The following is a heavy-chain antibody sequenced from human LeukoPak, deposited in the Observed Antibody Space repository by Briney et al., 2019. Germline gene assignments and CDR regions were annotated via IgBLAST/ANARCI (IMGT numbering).Heavy chain of an antibody. V-gene: IGHV4-61*02. CDR3: VREYRSGYFYVHDAFDM. CDR2: IYTSGDT. Sequence: PSQTLSLTCTVSGDSISSDTYYWNWIRQSAGKGLEWIGRIYTSGDTYYNPSLKSRVTISVDTSKNQFSLKLTSVTAADAAMYYCVREYRSGYFYVHDAFDMRGQGTMVIVSS. J-gene: IGHJ3*02. CDR1: GDSISSDTYY. D-gene: IGHD3-22*01.